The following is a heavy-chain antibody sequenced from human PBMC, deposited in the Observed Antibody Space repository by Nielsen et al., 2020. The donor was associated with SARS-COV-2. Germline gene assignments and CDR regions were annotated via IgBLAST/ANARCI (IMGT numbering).Heavy chain of an antibody. CDR3: ARSGYSYGPLDAFDI. V-gene: IGHV4-59*01. CDR1: GASMRDNY. CDR2: IFYTGNT. J-gene: IGHJ3*02. Sequence: SETLSLTCTVSGASMRDNYWSWIRQPPGKGLEWIGCIFYTGNTYYNPSFQSRVTISVDTSQNQFSLKLSSATAADTALYYCARSGYSYGPLDAFDIWGQGTVVTVSS. D-gene: IGHD5-12*01.